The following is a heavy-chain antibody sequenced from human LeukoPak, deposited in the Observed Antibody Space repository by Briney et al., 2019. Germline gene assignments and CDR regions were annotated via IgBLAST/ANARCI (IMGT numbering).Heavy chain of an antibody. CDR1: GGSISSSSYY. J-gene: IGHJ4*02. CDR3: ARALGRYCSSTSCYGYYFDY. D-gene: IGHD2-2*01. CDR2: IYYSGST. Sequence: SETLSLTCTVSGGSISSSSYYWGWIRQPPGKGLEWIGSIYYSGSTYYNPSLKSRVTISVDTSKNQFSLKLSSVTAADTAVYYCARALGRYCSSTSCYGYYFDYWGQGTLVTVSS. V-gene: IGHV4-39*07.